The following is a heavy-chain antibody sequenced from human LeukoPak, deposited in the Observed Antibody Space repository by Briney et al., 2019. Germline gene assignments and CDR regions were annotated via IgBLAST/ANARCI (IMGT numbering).Heavy chain of an antibody. Sequence: PGGSLRLSGAARGFPFSNYGMHWLRQAPGKGLEWVAVISYNGHNKYSADSVKGRFTISRDNSKNTLFLQMNSLRADDTAIYYWAKDPRMAVYRYGYDALDIWGQGTMVTVSS. J-gene: IGHJ3*02. V-gene: IGHV3-30*18. D-gene: IGHD5-18*01. CDR1: GFPFSNYG. CDR3: AKDPRMAVYRYGYDALDI. CDR2: ISYNGHNK.